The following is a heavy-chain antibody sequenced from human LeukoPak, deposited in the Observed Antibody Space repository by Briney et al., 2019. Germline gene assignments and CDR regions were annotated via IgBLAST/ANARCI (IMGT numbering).Heavy chain of an antibody. CDR3: ARGYDSSGYYPFYYYYGMDV. D-gene: IGHD3-22*01. Sequence: PSETLSLTCAVYGGSFSGYYWSWIRQPPGKGLEWIGEINHSGSTNYNPSLKSRVTISVDTSKNQFSLKLSSVTAADTAVYYCARGYDSSGYYPFYYYYGMDVWGQGTTVTVSS. CDR2: INHSGST. V-gene: IGHV4-34*01. CDR1: GGSFSGYY. J-gene: IGHJ6*02.